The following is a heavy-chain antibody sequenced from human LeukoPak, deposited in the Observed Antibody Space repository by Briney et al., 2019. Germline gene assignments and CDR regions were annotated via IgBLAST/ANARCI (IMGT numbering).Heavy chain of an antibody. CDR2: ISSSSSYI. CDR3: AREIAVAGLDY. Sequence: GGSLRLSCAASGFTFSSYSMNWVRQAPGKGLEWVSSISSSSSYIYYADSVKGRFTISRDSAKNSLYLQMNSLRAEDTAVYYCAREIAVAGLDYWGQGTLVTVSS. CDR1: GFTFSSYS. D-gene: IGHD6-19*01. J-gene: IGHJ4*02. V-gene: IGHV3-21*01.